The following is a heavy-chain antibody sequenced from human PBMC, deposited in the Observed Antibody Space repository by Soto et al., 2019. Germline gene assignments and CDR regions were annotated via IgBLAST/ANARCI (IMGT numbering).Heavy chain of an antibody. Sequence: QVQLVESGGAVVQPGTSLRLSCAASGVAFSTYGVHWVRQAPGKGLEWVAILSYDGHKEYYTDSVKGRFTISRDTSRNTLYLQMDRLRADDTAMYYCAKDRGFGEYLFDSWGQGTLVTVSS. CDR1: GVAFSTYG. J-gene: IGHJ4*02. D-gene: IGHD3-10*01. CDR2: LSYDGHKE. V-gene: IGHV3-30*18. CDR3: AKDRGFGEYLFDS.